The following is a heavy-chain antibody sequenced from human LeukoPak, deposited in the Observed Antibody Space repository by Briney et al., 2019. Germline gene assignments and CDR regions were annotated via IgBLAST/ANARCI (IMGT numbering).Heavy chain of an antibody. CDR3: ARGFPPRIYYDSSGYYSYYFDY. J-gene: IGHJ4*02. Sequence: ASVKVSCKASGYTFSSYGISWVRQAPGQGLEWMEWISAYNGNTKYAQKLQGRVTMTTDTSTSTAYMELRSLRSDDTAVYYCARGFPPRIYYDSSGYYSYYFDYWGQGTLVTVSS. D-gene: IGHD3-22*01. V-gene: IGHV1-18*01. CDR2: ISAYNGNT. CDR1: GYTFSSYG.